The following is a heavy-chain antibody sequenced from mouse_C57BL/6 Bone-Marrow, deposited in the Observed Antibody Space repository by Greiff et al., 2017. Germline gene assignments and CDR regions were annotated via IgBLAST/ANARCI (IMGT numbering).Heavy chain of an antibody. D-gene: IGHD3-2*02. V-gene: IGHV1-15*01. CDR3: TKGLRSYYVDY. Sequence: QVQLQQPGPELVRPGASVTLSCKASGYPFTDYEMHWVKQTPVNGLEWIGAIDPETGGTAYNQKFKGKAILTADKSSSTAYMELRSLTSEDSAVYYCTKGLRSYYVDYWGQGTTLTVSS. CDR1: GYPFTDYE. J-gene: IGHJ2*01. CDR2: IDPETGGT.